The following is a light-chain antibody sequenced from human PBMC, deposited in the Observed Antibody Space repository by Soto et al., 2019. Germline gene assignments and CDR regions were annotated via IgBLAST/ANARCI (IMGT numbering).Light chain of an antibody. CDR3: CSYAGSYTEV. Sequence: QSVLTQPRSVSGSPGQSVTISCTGTSSDVGGYNYVSWYQQHPGKAPKLMIYDVSKRPSGVPDRFSGSKSGNTASLTISGLQAEDEADYYCCSYAGSYTEVFGTGTKVTLL. V-gene: IGLV2-11*01. J-gene: IGLJ1*01. CDR2: DVS. CDR1: SSDVGGYNY.